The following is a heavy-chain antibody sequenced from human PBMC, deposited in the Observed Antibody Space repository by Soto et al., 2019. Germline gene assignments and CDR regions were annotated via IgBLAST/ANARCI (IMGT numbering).Heavy chain of an antibody. D-gene: IGHD4-17*01. J-gene: IGHJ4*02. Sequence: GASVKVSCKASGYTFTSYAMHWVRQAPGQRLEWMGWINAGNGNTKYSQKFQGRGTMNRYTSSSTADMELSSLRSEDTAVYYCARDLRFGYGDYFAYWGQGTLVTVSS. CDR2: INAGNGNT. CDR3: ARDLRFGYGDYFAY. V-gene: IGHV1-3*01. CDR1: GYTFTSYA.